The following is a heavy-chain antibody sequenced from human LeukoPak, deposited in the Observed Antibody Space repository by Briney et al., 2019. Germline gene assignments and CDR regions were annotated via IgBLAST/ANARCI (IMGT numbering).Heavy chain of an antibody. CDR3: TRDLGFDPY. CDR1: GFTFSYYI. D-gene: IGHD3-10*01. CDR2: ISGSSSII. J-gene: IGHJ4*02. V-gene: IGHV3-48*01. Sequence: GGSLTHSCTGSGFTFSYYIMNWVRQAPGKGLEWLSYISGSSSIISYADSVRGRFTISRDNAKNTLYLQMNSLRAEDTAVYYCTRDLGFDPYWGQGTLVTVSS.